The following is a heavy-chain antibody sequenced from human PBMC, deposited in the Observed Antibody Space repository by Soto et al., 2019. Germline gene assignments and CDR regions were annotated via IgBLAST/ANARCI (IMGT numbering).Heavy chain of an antibody. CDR2: INHSGST. CDR1: GGSYSGYY. J-gene: IGHJ5*02. V-gene: IGHV4-34*01. CDR3: ARGFSIGWFDP. Sequence: LSLTCAVYGGSYSGYYWSWIRQPPGKGLEWIGEINHSGSTNYNPSLKSRVTISVDTSKNQFSLKLSSVTAADTAVYYCARGFSIGWFDPWGQGTLVTVSS.